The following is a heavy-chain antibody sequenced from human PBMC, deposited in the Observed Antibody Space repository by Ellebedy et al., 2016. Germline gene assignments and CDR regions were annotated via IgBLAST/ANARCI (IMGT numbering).Heavy chain of an antibody. Sequence: GESLKISXAASGFTFSRYGYHWVRQAPGKGLEWASLISDDGDDDFYTDSVRGRFTIYRDNSRMTVSLQMNSLRVEDTAVYYCARVRSSGFYSNYDLDVWGQGTTVTVSS. J-gene: IGHJ6*02. D-gene: IGHD3-22*01. CDR3: ARVRSSGFYSNYDLDV. V-gene: IGHV3-30*03. CDR2: ISDDGDDD. CDR1: GFTFSRYG.